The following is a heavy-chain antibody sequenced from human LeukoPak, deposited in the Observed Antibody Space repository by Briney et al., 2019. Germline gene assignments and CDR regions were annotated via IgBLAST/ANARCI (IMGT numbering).Heavy chain of an antibody. V-gene: IGHV5-51*01. D-gene: IGHD4-23*01. CDR1: GYSFISYW. CDR3: AIMTSYGGTSYFDY. J-gene: IGHJ4*02. Sequence: GESLKISCKGSGYSFISYWIAWVRQMPGEGLEWMGIVFPGASDTRYSPSFQGQVTISADKSISTAYLQWSSLKASDTAMYYCAIMTSYGGTSYFDYWGQGTLVTVSS. CDR2: VFPGASDT.